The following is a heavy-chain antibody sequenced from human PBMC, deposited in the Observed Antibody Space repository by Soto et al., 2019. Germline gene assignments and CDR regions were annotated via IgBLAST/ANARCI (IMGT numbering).Heavy chain of an antibody. V-gene: IGHV3-48*01. CDR1: GFTFNTYS. Sequence: EVQLVESGGGLVQPGGSLRLSCAASGFTFNTYSMNWVRQAPGRGLEWVSYISSSSSTVYYADSVKGRFTISRDNAKNSRYLQMNSLRAEDAAVYYCARWNYDTTGYYKGALDYWGQGTLVTVSS. CDR3: ARWNYDTTGYYKGALDY. J-gene: IGHJ4*02. D-gene: IGHD3-22*01. CDR2: ISSSSSTV.